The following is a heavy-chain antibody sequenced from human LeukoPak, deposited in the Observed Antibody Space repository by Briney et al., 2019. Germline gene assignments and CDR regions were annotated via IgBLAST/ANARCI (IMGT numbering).Heavy chain of an antibody. CDR1: GYALTELS. V-gene: IGHV1-24*01. Sequence: GASVKVSCKVSGYALTELSMHWVRQAPGKGLEWMGGFDPEDGETIYAQKFQGRVTMTEDTSTDTAYMELSSLRSEDTAVYYCATEHRLGFGESIYYFDYWGQGTPVTVSS. J-gene: IGHJ4*02. CDR3: ATEHRLGFGESIYYFDY. CDR2: FDPEDGET. D-gene: IGHD3-10*01.